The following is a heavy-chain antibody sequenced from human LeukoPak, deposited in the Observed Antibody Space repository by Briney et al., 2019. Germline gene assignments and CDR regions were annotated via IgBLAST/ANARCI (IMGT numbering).Heavy chain of an antibody. D-gene: IGHD5-18*01. J-gene: IGHJ4*02. CDR2: IYYSGST. CDR3: AREGDVDTAMVRYFDY. Sequence: PSETLSLTCTVSGGSISSHYWSWIRQPPGKGLEWIGYIYYSGSTNYNPSLKSRVTISVDTSKNQFSLKLSSVTAADTAVYYCAREGDVDTAMVRYFDYWGQGTLVTVSS. V-gene: IGHV4-59*11. CDR1: GGSISSHY.